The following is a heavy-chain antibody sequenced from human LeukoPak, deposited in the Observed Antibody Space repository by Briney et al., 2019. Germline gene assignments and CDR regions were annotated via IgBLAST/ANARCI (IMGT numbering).Heavy chain of an antibody. J-gene: IGHJ4*02. Sequence: PSETLSLTCAVYGGSFSGYYWSWIRQPPGKGLEWIGYIYYSGSTYYNPSLKSRVTISVDTSKNQFSLKLSSVTAADTAVYYCARAGGSYTGDYWGQGTLVTVSS. D-gene: IGHD1-26*01. CDR2: IYYSGST. CDR1: GGSFSGYY. CDR3: ARAGGSYTGDY. V-gene: IGHV4-34*09.